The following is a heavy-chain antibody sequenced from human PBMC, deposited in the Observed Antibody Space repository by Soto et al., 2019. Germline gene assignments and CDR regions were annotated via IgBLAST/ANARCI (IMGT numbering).Heavy chain of an antibody. D-gene: IGHD6-19*01. J-gene: IGHJ4*02. CDR1: GASINSGGYY. V-gene: IGHV4-31*03. Sequence: SETLSLTCTVSGASINSGGYYWSWIRQLPGKGLEWIGYIYFSGSTYYNPSLESRVTISLDTSQNQFSLKLSSVTAADTAVYYCARATLYSSGWYYFDYWGQGTLVTVSS. CDR3: ARATLYSSGWYYFDY. CDR2: IYFSGST.